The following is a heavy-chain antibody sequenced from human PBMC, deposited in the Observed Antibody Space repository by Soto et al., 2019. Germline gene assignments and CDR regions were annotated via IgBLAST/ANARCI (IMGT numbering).Heavy chain of an antibody. Sequence: ASVKVSCKPSGYTFTTYYIHWVRQAPGQGLEWMGWISAYNGNTNYAQKLQGRVTMTTDTSTSTAYMELRSLRSDDTAVYYCARGTTEEALAYWGQGTLVTVSS. CDR2: ISAYNGNT. CDR3: ARGTTEEALAY. V-gene: IGHV1-18*04. J-gene: IGHJ4*02. CDR1: GYTFTTYY. D-gene: IGHD1-1*01.